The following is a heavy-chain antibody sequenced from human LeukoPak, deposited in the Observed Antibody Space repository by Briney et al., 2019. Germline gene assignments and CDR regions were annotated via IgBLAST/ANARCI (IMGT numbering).Heavy chain of an antibody. J-gene: IGHJ5*02. CDR2: IYHSGST. D-gene: IGHD1-26*01. CDR3: ARRYSGSSSNWFDP. Sequence: PSGTLSLTCAVSGGSISSSNRWSWVRQPPGKGLEWIGEIYHSGSTNYNPSLKSRVTISVDTSKNQFSLKLSSVTAADTAVYYCARRYSGSSSNWFDPWGQGTLVTVSS. CDR1: GGSISSSNR. V-gene: IGHV4-4*02.